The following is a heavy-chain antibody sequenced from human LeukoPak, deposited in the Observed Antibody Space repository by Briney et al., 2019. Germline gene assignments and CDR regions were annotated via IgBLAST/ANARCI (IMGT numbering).Heavy chain of an antibody. CDR1: GGSISSGGYY. Sequence: KASETLSLTCTVSGGSISSGGYYWSWIRQHPGKGLEWIGYIYYSGSTYYNPSLKSRVTISVDTSKNQFSLKLSSVTAADTAVYYCARNRGIQLWPNFDYWGQGTLVTVSS. CDR3: ARNRGIQLWPNFDY. D-gene: IGHD5-18*01. V-gene: IGHV4-31*03. CDR2: IYYSGST. J-gene: IGHJ4*02.